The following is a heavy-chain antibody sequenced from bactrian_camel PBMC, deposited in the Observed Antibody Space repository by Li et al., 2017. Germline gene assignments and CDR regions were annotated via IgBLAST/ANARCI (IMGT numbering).Heavy chain of an antibody. CDR2: IDSDGGST. CDR1: ENTYNTKW. V-gene: IGHV3S1*01. D-gene: IGHD6*01. CDR3: AARSSWVSEVCHQMAEYVY. J-gene: IGHJ4*01. Sequence: HVQLVESGGGSVQAGGSLRLSCTASENTYNTKWMGWFRQIPGKEREGVAAIDSDGGSTYYTDSVKGRFTISRDNSKVTVYLQMNSLKPDDTAVYYCAARSSWVSEVCHQMAEYVYWGQGTQVTVS.